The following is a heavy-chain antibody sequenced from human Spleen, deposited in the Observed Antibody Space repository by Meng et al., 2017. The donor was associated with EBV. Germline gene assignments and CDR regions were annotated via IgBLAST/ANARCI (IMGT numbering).Heavy chain of an antibody. V-gene: IGHV4-34*01. Sequence: QVKRQHGDAGLLKRLQTLSPTYGVAGGSFSGYYWTWIRQSPGKGLEWIGEINQSGSTKYNPSLKSRVTVSVDTSKNQFSLRVTSVTAADSALYYCAREAGPFFGVIVYDSWGQGTLVTASS. CDR2: INQSGST. CDR3: AREAGPFFGVIVYDS. D-gene: IGHD3-3*01. CDR1: GGSFSGYY. J-gene: IGHJ4*02.